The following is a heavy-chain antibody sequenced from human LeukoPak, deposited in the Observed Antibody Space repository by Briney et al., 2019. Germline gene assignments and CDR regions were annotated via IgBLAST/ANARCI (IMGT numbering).Heavy chain of an antibody. D-gene: IGHD3-3*01. J-gene: IGHJ4*02. Sequence: VGSLRLSCAASGFTFSSYSMNWVRQAPGKGLEGVSYISSSSSTIYYADSVKGRFTISRDNVKNSLYLQMNSLRAEDTAVYYCARGYDFWSGYYPMMSYHFDYWGQGTLVTVSS. CDR1: GFTFSSYS. V-gene: IGHV3-48*01. CDR2: ISSSSSTI. CDR3: ARGYDFWSGYYPMMSYHFDY.